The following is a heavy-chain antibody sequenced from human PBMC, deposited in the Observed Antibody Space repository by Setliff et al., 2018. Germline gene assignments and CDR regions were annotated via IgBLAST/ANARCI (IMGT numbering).Heavy chain of an antibody. V-gene: IGHV4-59*08. Sequence: PSETLSLTCNVSGGSISSDYWAWIRQPPGKALEWIGYFYHSASSNYNPSLKGRVTMSADTSKKQLYLSLTSVSVADTAMYYCARSHYYASGNSHYYYMDVWGKGTAVTGSS. CDR3: ARSHYYASGNSHYYYMDV. CDR2: FYHSASS. D-gene: IGHD3-10*01. J-gene: IGHJ6*03. CDR1: GGSISSDY.